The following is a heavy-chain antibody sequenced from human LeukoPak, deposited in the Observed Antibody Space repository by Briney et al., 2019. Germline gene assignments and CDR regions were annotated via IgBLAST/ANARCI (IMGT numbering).Heavy chain of an antibody. CDR2: ISGSGDST. V-gene: IGHV3-23*01. J-gene: IGHJ4*02. CDR3: AKDRGY. Sequence: GGSLRLSCAASGFTFSTYPMTGVRQAPGKGLEWVGEISGSGDSTYYAASVKGRSTISRDNSKNTLYLQMNSLRAEDTAIYYCAKDRGYWGQGTLVTVSS. CDR1: GFTFSTYP.